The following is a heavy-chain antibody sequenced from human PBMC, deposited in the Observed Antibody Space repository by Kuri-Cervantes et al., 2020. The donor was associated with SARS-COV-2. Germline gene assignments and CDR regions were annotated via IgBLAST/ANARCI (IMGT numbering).Heavy chain of an antibody. J-gene: IGHJ4*01. Sequence: ASVKVSCKASGYTFTSYGISWVRQAPGQGLEWMGWISAYNGNTNYAQKLQGRVTMTTDTSTSTAYMELSSLRSEDTAVYYCARDGIRRIAAAEWGHGTLVTVSS. CDR3: ARDGIRRIAAAE. D-gene: IGHD6-13*01. CDR1: GYTFTSYG. CDR2: ISAYNGNT. V-gene: IGHV1-18*01.